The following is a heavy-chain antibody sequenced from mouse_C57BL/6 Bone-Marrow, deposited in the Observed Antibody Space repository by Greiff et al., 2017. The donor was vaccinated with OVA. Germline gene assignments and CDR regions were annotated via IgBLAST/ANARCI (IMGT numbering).Heavy chain of an antibody. CDR1: GFSLTSYG. D-gene: IGHD1-1*01. V-gene: IGHV2-2*01. Sequence: QVQLKESGPGLVQPSQSLSITCTVSGFSLTSYGVHWVRQSPGKGLEWLGVIWSGGSTDYNAAFISRLSISKDNSKSQVFFKMNSLQADDTAIYYCARGYGSSDPFYYWGQGTLVTVSA. J-gene: IGHJ3*01. CDR3: ARGYGSSDPFYY. CDR2: IWSGGST.